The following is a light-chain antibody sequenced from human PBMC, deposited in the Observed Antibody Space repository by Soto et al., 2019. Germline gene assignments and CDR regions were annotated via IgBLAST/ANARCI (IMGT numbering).Light chain of an antibody. CDR2: GAS. Sequence: RQSVSSNLAWYQQKPGQAPRLLIYGASTRATGIPARFSGSGSGTEFTLTISSLQSEDFAVYYCQQYNNWPLWTFGQGTKVDI. V-gene: IGKV3-15*01. CDR1: QSVSSN. J-gene: IGKJ1*01. CDR3: QQYNNWPLWT.